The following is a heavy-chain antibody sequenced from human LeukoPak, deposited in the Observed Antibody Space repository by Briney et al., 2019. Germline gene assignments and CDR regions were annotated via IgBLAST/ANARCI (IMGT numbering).Heavy chain of an antibody. CDR3: ARPVSSSWYHFDY. CDR1: GGSISSSSYY. CDR2: VYYSGTT. V-gene: IGHV4-39*01. D-gene: IGHD6-13*01. J-gene: IGHJ4*02. Sequence: PSETLSLTCTVSGGSISSSSYYWGWIRQPPGKGRVWIGSVYYSGTTYYTPSVKGRVTISVDTSKNQFSLKMSSVTAEDTAVYYCARPVSSSWYHFDYWGQGTLVTVSS.